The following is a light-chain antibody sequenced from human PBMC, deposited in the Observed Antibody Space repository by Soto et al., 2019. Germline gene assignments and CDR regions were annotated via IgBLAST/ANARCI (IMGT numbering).Light chain of an antibody. Sequence: DIQMTQSPSSLSASVGDIVTITCRASQSISSYLNWYKQKPGKAPKLLIYAASSLQSGVPSRFSGSGSGTDFTLTISSLQPEDFTTYYCQQSYSTPPYSFGQGTKLEFK. CDR3: QQSYSTPPYS. J-gene: IGKJ2*01. CDR2: AAS. CDR1: QSISSY. V-gene: IGKV1-39*01.